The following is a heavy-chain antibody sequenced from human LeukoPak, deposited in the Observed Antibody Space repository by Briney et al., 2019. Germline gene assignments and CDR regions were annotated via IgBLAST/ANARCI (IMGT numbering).Heavy chain of an antibody. CDR1: GYTFTDYY. Sequence: ASVNVSCKASGYTFTDYYIHWLRQAPGQGLEGVGWINPTSGGTNYAQKFQDRVTMTRDTSNNTSYMELSRLRSDDTAVYYCAREFRTTTWSYDAFDLWGQGTMVTVSS. CDR3: AREFRTTTWSYDAFDL. V-gene: IGHV1-2*02. D-gene: IGHD1/OR15-1a*01. CDR2: INPTSGGT. J-gene: IGHJ3*01.